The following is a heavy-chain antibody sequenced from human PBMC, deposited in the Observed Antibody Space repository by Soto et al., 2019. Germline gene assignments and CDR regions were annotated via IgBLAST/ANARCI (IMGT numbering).Heavy chain of an antibody. CDR3: ARDPGYSGYSDAFDI. V-gene: IGHV1-2*04. Sequence: ASVKVSCKASGYTFTGYYMHWVRQAPGQGLEWMGWINPNSGGTNYAQKFQGWVTMTRDTSISTAYMELSRLRSDDTAVYYCARDPGYSGYSDAFDIWGQGTMVTVSS. CDR1: GYTFTGYY. D-gene: IGHD5-12*01. J-gene: IGHJ3*02. CDR2: INPNSGGT.